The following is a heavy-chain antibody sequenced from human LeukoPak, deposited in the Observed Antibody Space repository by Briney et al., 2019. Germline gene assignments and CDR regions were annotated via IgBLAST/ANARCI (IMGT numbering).Heavy chain of an antibody. D-gene: IGHD1-14*01. CDR1: GGSFSGYY. Sequence: PSETLSLTCAVYGGSFSGYYWSWIGQPPGKGLDWIGEINHSGNTNYNPSLNSRVTILLHTSKKQFSLNVSSVTAACTPGCYFARAESYPLRNAFDIWGQGTMVTVSS. J-gene: IGHJ3*02. CDR3: ARAESYPLRNAFDI. CDR2: INHSGNT. V-gene: IGHV4-34*01.